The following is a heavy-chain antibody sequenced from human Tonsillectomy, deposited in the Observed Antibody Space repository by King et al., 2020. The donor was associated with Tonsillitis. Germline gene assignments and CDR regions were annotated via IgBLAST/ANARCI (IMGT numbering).Heavy chain of an antibody. CDR3: AKDSVGVQLDYY. CDR1: GFTFSSYA. CDR2: ISGSGGGT. V-gene: IGHV3-23*04. Sequence: VQLVESGGGLVQPGGSLRLSCAASGFTFSSYAMSWVRQAPGKGLEWVSAISGSGGGTYYANSVKGRFSISRDNSKNTLYLQMNSLRAEDTAVYYCAKDSVGVQLDYYWGQGTLVTVSS. D-gene: IGHD6-6*01. J-gene: IGHJ4*02.